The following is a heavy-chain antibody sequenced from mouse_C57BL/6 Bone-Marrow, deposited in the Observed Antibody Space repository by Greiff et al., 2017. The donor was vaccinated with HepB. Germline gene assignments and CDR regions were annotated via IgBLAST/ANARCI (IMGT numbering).Heavy chain of an antibody. CDR3: AKKALGYYAMDY. V-gene: IGHV2-5*01. D-gene: IGHD4-1*01. Sequence: VQLQQSGPGLVQPSQSLSITCTVSGFSLTSYGVHWVRQSPGKGLEWLGVIWRGGSTDYNAAFMSRLSITKDNSKSQVFFKMNSLHADDTAIYYCAKKALGYYAMDYWGQGTSVTVSS. CDR2: IWRGGST. CDR1: GFSLTSYG. J-gene: IGHJ4*01.